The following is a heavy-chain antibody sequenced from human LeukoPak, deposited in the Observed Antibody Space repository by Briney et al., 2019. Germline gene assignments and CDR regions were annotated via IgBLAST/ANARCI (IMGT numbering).Heavy chain of an antibody. CDR3: ATRGGSSGYYHLYYYYGMDV. J-gene: IGHJ6*02. D-gene: IGHD3-22*01. CDR1: GFTFSSYA. CDR2: ISGSGGST. Sequence: PGGSLRLSCAASGFTFSSYAMSWVRQAPGKGLEWVSAISGSGGSTYYADSVKGRFTISRDNSKNTLYLQMNSLRAEDTAVYYCATRGGSSGYYHLYYYYGMDVWGQGTTVTVSS. V-gene: IGHV3-23*01.